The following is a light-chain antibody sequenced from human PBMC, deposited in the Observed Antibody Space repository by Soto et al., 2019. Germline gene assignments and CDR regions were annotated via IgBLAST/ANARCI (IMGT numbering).Light chain of an antibody. Sequence: QSVLAQPASVSGSPGHSITISCSGTSSDVGSYDHVAWYQQFPGKTPKLMIYEVSNRPSGVSSRFSGSKSGNTVSLTISGLQAEDEADYYCISYTGSSTSYVFGSGTKVTVL. J-gene: IGLJ1*01. CDR2: EVS. CDR3: ISYTGSSTSYV. V-gene: IGLV2-14*01. CDR1: SSDVGSYDH.